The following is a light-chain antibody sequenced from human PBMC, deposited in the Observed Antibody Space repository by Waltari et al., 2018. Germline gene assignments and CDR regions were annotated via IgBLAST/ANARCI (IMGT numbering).Light chain of an antibody. V-gene: IGKV3-20*01. CDR3: QKYGRLPAT. CDR2: ETS. CDR1: QSVSKY. Sequence: DIVLTQSPGTLSLSPGERATLSCWASQSVSKYLAWYQQNPGQAPRLLIYETSIRATGVPDRFSGSGSGTDFSLTISRLEPEDIAVYYCQKYGRLPATFGQGTKVEIK. J-gene: IGKJ1*01.